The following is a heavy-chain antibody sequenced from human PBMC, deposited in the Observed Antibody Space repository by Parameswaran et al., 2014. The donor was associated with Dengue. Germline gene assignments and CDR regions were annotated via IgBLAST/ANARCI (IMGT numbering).Heavy chain of an antibody. CDR2: IDPSDSYT. CDR3: ARCPYYDFWSGYYGELDV. D-gene: IGHD3-3*01. J-gene: IGHJ6*02. Sequence: VRQAPGKGLEWMGRIDPSDSYTNYSPSFQGHVTISADKSISTAYLQWSSLKASDTAMYYCARCPYYDFWSGYYGELDVWGQGTTVTVSS. V-gene: IGHV5-10-1*01.